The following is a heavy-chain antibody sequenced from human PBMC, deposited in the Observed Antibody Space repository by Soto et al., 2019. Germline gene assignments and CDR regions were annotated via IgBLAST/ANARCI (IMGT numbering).Heavy chain of an antibody. Sequence: EVQLVESGGGLVQPGGSLRLSCAASGLTFSSYSMNWVRQAPGKGLEWVSYISSTGSTKYYADSVKGRFTISRDNAKNSLYLQMNSLRAEDTAVYYRARRGYGLLDWGQGTVVTVSS. J-gene: IGHJ4*02. CDR2: ISSTGSTK. V-gene: IGHV3-48*01. D-gene: IGHD5-12*01. CDR3: ARRGYGLLD. CDR1: GLTFSSYS.